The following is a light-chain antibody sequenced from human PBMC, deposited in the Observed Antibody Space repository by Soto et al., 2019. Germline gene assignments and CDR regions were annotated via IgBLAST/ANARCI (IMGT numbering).Light chain of an antibody. CDR3: SLYTSTNTLV. CDR2: GVS. Sequence: QSALTQPASVSGSPGQSITISCTGTSSDVGDYNYVSWYQQHPGKAPKLIIYGVSNRPSGISNRFSGSKSGNTASLTISGLQAEDEAEYYCSLYTSTNTLVFGGGTKLTVL. CDR1: SSDVGDYNY. V-gene: IGLV2-14*03. J-gene: IGLJ2*01.